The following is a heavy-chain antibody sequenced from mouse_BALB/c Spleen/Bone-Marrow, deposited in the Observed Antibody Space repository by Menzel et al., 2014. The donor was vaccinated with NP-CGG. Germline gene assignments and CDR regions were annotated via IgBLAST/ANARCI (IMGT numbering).Heavy chain of an antibody. Sequence: EVMLVESGGGLVQPGGSLKLSCAASGFDFSRYWMNWVRQAPGKGLEWIGEINPDSSTINYTPFLKDKFIISRDNAKNTLYLQMSKVRSEDTDLYYCARPYYRYLYFDYWGQGTALTVSS. D-gene: IGHD2-14*01. V-gene: IGHV4-1*02. CDR2: INPDSSTI. CDR3: ARPYYRYLYFDY. CDR1: GFDFSRYW. J-gene: IGHJ2*01.